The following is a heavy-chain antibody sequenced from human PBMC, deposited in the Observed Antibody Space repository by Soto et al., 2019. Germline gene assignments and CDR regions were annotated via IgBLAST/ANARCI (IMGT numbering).Heavy chain of an antibody. V-gene: IGHV3-33*01. D-gene: IGHD6-19*01. CDR1: GFTFSSYG. CDR2: IWYDGSNK. Sequence: QVQLVKSGGGVVQPGRSLRLSCAASGFTFSSYGMHWVRQAPGKGLEWVAVIWYDGSNKYYADSVKGRFTISRDNSKNTLYLQMNSQRAEDTDVYYCARDEDVIAVAGTYGMDVWGQGTTVTVSS. J-gene: IGHJ6*02. CDR3: ARDEDVIAVAGTYGMDV.